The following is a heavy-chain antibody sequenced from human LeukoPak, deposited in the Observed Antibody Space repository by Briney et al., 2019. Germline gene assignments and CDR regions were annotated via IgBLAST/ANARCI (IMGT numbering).Heavy chain of an antibody. J-gene: IGHJ5*02. CDR1: GGSISSYY. CDR2: IYTSGST. V-gene: IGHV4-4*09. CDR3: ARGSWYSSGWYWFDP. Sequence: SETLSLTCTVSGGSISSYYWSWIRQPPGKGLEWIGYIYTSGSTNYNPSLKSRVTISVDTSKNQFSLKLSSVTAADTAVYYCARGSWYSSGWYWFDPWGQGTLVTVSS. D-gene: IGHD6-19*01.